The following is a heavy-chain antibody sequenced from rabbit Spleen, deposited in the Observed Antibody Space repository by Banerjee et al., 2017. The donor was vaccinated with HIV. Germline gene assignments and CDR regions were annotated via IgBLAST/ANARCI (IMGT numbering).Heavy chain of an antibody. V-gene: IGHV1S40*01. CDR2: IDAGSSDTA. CDR3: ARDAGSYDYIDVYFNL. D-gene: IGHD8-1*01. J-gene: IGHJ4*01. Sequence: QQLVESGGGLVKPGASLTLTCTASGFSFSSGYDMCWVRQAPGKGLEWIGCIDAGSSDTAYYATWAKGRFTISKSSSTTVTLQMTSLTAADTATYFCARDAGSYDYIDVYFNLWGPGTLVTVS. CDR1: GFSFSSGYD.